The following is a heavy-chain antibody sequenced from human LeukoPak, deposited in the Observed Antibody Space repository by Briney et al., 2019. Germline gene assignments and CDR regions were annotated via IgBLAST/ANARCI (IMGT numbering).Heavy chain of an antibody. V-gene: IGHV4-39*07. CDR2: MYYRGNT. D-gene: IGHD2-15*01. CDR3: ASRSTCTGGSCYSVFDY. Sequence: MSSETLSLTCTVSGGSISTITYYWGWIRQPPGKGLEWVGHMYYRGNTFYNPSLKSRVTISVDTSKNQFSLKLRSVTAADTAVYYCASRSTCTGGSCYSVFDYWGQGTRVTVSS. J-gene: IGHJ4*02. CDR1: GGSISTITYY.